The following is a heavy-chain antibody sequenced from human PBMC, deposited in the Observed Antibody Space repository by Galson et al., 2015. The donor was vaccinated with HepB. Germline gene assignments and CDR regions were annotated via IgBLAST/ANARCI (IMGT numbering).Heavy chain of an antibody. CDR2: ISYDGSNK. V-gene: IGHV3-30*04. CDR3: ARGAEVTTFAYYFDY. Sequence: SLRLSCAASGFTFSSYAMHWVRQAPGKGLEWVAVISYDGSNKYYADSVKGRFTISRDNSKNTLYLQMNSLRAEDTAVYYCARGAEVTTFAYYFDYWGQGTLVTVSS. D-gene: IGHD4-17*01. J-gene: IGHJ4*02. CDR1: GFTFSSYA.